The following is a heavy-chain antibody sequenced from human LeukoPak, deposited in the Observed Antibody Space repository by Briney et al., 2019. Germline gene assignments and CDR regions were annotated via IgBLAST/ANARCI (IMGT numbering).Heavy chain of an antibody. CDR3: ARDGAAAGAFDI. V-gene: IGHV4-39*07. J-gene: IGHJ3*02. CDR1: GGSISSSSYY. D-gene: IGHD6-13*01. CDR2: IYYSGST. Sequence: SETLSLTCTVSGGSISSSSYYWGWIRQPPGKGLEWIGSIYYSGSTYYNPSLKSRVTISVDTSKNQFSLKLSSVTAADTAVYYCARDGAAAGAFDIRGQGTMVTVSS.